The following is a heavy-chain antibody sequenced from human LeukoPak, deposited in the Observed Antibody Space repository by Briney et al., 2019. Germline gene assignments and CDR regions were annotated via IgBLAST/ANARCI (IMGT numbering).Heavy chain of an antibody. D-gene: IGHD3-22*01. V-gene: IGHV1-46*01. CDR3: ARGFLGYDSSDYAFSYY. Sequence: ASVKVSCKASGYTFTSYYMHWVRQAPGQGLEWMGIINPSGGSTSYAQKFQGRVTMTRDTSTSTVYMELSSLRSEDTAVYYCARGFLGYDSSDYAFSYYWGQGTLVTVSS. J-gene: IGHJ4*02. CDR1: GYTFTSYY. CDR2: INPSGGST.